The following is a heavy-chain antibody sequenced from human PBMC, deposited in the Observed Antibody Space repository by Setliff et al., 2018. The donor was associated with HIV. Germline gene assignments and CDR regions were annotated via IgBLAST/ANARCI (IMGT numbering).Heavy chain of an antibody. D-gene: IGHD5-18*01. V-gene: IGHV4-39*01. J-gene: IGHJ4*02. CDR2: IYYSGST. CDR1: GGSISSSSYY. Sequence: SETLSLTCTVSGGSISSSSYYWGWIRQPPGKGLEWIGSIYYSGSTYYNPSLKSRVTISVDTSRNQFTLNLSSVTAADTAVYYCARTKAYTVMGFDYWGQGTLVTVSS. CDR3: ARTKAYTVMGFDY.